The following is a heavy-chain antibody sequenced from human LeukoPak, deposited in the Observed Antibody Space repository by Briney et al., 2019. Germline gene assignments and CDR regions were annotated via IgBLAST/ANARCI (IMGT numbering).Heavy chain of an antibody. CDR3: ARDMYSELDAFDI. CDR2: IYYSGST. CDR1: GGSISSYY. Sequence: SETLSLTCTVSGGSISSYYWSWIRQPPGKGLKWIGYIYYSGSTNYNPSLKSRVTISVDTSKNQFSLKLSSVTAADTAVYYCARDMYSELDAFDIWGQGTMVTVSS. J-gene: IGHJ3*02. D-gene: IGHD3-3*01. V-gene: IGHV4-59*01.